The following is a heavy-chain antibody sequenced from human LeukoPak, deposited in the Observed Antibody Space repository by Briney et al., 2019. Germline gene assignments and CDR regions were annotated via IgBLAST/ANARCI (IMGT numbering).Heavy chain of an antibody. V-gene: IGHV4-38-2*01. J-gene: IGHJ6*03. D-gene: IGHD5-12*01. CDR2: IYHSGST. CDR3: ARHRDSGYDYYYYYMDV. Sequence: SETLSLTCAVSGYSISSGYYWGGIRQPPGKGLEWIGSIYHSGSTYYNPSLKSRVTISVDTSKNQFSLKLSSVTAADTAVYYCARHRDSGYDYYYYYMDVWGKGTTVTVSS. CDR1: GYSISSGYY.